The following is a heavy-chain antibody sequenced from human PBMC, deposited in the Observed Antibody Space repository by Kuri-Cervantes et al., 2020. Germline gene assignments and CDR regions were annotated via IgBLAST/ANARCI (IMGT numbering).Heavy chain of an antibody. CDR1: GFTFSSYS. CDR2: ISSSSSYI. CDR3: ARVDIVVVVATNILSAFDM. V-gene: IGHV3-21*01. D-gene: IGHD2-15*01. Sequence: LSLTCAASGFTFSSYSMNWVRQAPGKGLEWVSSISSSSSYIYYADSVKGRFTISRDNAKNSLHLQMDSLRAEDTAVYYCARVDIVVVVATNILSAFDMWGQGTMVTVSS. J-gene: IGHJ3*02.